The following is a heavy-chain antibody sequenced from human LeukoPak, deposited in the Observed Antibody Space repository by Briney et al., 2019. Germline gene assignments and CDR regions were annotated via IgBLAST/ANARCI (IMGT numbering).Heavy chain of an antibody. D-gene: IGHD1-1*01. CDR3: ANWRPRQYYFDY. CDR2: TSTSSSYI. J-gene: IGHJ4*02. CDR1: GFTFSTYS. V-gene: IGHV3-21*01. Sequence: PGGSLRLSCAASGFTFSTYSMNWVRQAPGKGLEWVSSTSTSSSYIYYADSVKGRFTISRDNAKKSVYLQMNSLRAEDTAVYYCANWRPRQYYFDYWGQGTLVTVSS.